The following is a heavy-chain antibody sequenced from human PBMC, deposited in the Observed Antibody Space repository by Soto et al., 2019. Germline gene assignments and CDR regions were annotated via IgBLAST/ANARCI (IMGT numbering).Heavy chain of an antibody. V-gene: IGHV4-39*01. CDR2: ISYSGST. CDR3: VGNNLGYFDL. CDR1: GGSIDSRNYF. Sequence: QLHVQESGPGPVRPSETLSLTCTVSGGSIDSRNYFWGWVRQPPGKGLEWIGTISYSGSTYYNPSLTSRVAVSVDTSKTQVFLMVTSVTAPDTAVYYCVGNNLGYFDLWGRGTLVTVSS. D-gene: IGHD3-16*01. J-gene: IGHJ2*01.